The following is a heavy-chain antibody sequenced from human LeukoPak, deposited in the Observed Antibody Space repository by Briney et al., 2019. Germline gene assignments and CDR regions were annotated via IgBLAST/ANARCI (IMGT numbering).Heavy chain of an antibody. J-gene: IGHJ4*02. CDR3: AKVERGSSSSWYPYYFDY. CDR2: LNGGGGNR. CDR1: GFTFSSYA. Sequence: PGGSLRLSCAASGFTFSSYAMSWVRQSPGKGLEWVSALNGGGGNRYYADSVKGRFTISRDNSKNTLYLQMNSLRAEDTAVYYCAKVERGSSSSWYPYYFDYWGQGTLVTVSS. D-gene: IGHD6-13*01. V-gene: IGHV3-23*01.